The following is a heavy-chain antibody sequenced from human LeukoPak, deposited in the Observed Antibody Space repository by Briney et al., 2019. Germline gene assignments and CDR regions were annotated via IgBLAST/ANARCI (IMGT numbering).Heavy chain of an antibody. CDR3: AKAVYYYDSSGYSGNWFDA. CDR2: ISGSGGST. D-gene: IGHD3-22*01. Sequence: GGSLRLSCAASGFTFSSYDMSWVRQAPGKGLEWVSAISGSGGSTYYADSVKGRFTISRDNSKNTLYLQMNSLRAEDTAVYYCAKAVYYYDSSGYSGNWFDAWGQGTLVTVS. CDR1: GFTFSSYD. J-gene: IGHJ5*02. V-gene: IGHV3-23*01.